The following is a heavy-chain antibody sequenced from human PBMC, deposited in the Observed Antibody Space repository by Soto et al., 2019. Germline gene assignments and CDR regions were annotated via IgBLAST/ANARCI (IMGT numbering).Heavy chain of an antibody. Sequence: SETLSLTCSVSGASITSHYWNWIRQSAGEGLQWIGRVYARGATNYNPSLTSRVTISGDTSKNQFSLKLTSVTAADTAVYYCARSSGDDFFYYGMDVWGHGTTVTVSS. J-gene: IGHJ6*02. V-gene: IGHV4-59*10. CDR3: ARSSGDDFFYYGMDV. CDR2: VYARGAT. D-gene: IGHD4-17*01. CDR1: GASITSHY.